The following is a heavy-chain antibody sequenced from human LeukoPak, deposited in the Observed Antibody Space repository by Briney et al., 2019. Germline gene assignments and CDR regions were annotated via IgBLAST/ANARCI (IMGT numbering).Heavy chain of an antibody. CDR3: ARKSASGYYSNFDY. D-gene: IGHD3-22*01. CDR1: GYTFTDSY. J-gene: IGHJ4*02. CDR2: INPYSGGT. Sequence: GASVKVSCKASGYTFTDSYMHWVRQAPGQGLKWMGWINPYSGGTNYAQEFQGRATMTRDTSISTAYMELSRLTSDDTAVYYCARKSASGYYSNFDYWGQGTLVTVSS. V-gene: IGHV1-2*02.